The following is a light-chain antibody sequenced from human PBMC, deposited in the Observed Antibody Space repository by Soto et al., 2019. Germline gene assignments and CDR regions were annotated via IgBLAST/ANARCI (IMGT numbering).Light chain of an antibody. CDR3: YSAADNNLVV. J-gene: IGLJ2*01. CDR2: KDS. Sequence: SSELTQPSSVSVSPGQTARITCSGDVLAKKYARWFQQKPGQPPVLVIYKDSERPSGIPERFSGSSSGTTVTLTISGAQVEDEDDYYCYSAADNNLVVFGGGTKLTVL. V-gene: IGLV3-27*01. CDR1: VLAKKY.